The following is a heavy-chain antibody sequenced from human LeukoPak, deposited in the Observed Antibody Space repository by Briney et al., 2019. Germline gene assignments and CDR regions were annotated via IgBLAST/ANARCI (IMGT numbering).Heavy chain of an antibody. CDR3: ARAGGPYSSSFTNWFDP. CDR2: IYYSGST. CDR1: GGSISSSSYY. V-gene: IGHV4-39*07. Sequence: PSETLSLTCTVSGGSISSSSYYWGWIRQPPGKGLEWIGSIYYSGSTYYNPSLKSRVTISVDTSKNQFSLKLSSVTAADTAVYYCARAGGPYSSSFTNWFDPWGQGTLVTVSS. D-gene: IGHD6-13*01. J-gene: IGHJ5*02.